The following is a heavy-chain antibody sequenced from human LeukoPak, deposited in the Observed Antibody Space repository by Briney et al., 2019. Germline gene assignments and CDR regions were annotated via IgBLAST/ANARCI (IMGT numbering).Heavy chain of an antibody. CDR1: GFTVRNTY. CDR3: ARHTAAAGTGLNS. D-gene: IGHD6-13*01. CDR2: IYSGGST. J-gene: IGHJ5*02. V-gene: IGHV3-53*01. Sequence: GGSLRLSCAASGFTVRNTYMSWVRQAPGKGLEWVSVIYSGGSTYYADSVKGRFTISRDNSKNTLYLQMNSLRADDTAVYYCARHTAAAGTGLNSWGQGTLATVSS.